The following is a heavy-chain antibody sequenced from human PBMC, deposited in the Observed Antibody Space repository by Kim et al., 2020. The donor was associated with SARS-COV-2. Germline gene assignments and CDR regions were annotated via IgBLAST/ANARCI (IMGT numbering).Heavy chain of an antibody. CDR3: ARDRRIYGDSVEGSEY. V-gene: IGHV1-18*01. J-gene: IGHJ4*02. CDR1: GYTFTSYG. CDR2: ISAYNGNT. Sequence: ASVKVSCKASGYTFTSYGISWVRQAPGQRLEWMGWISAYNGNTNYAQKLQGRVTMTTDTSTSTAYMELRSLRSDDTAVYYCARDRRIYGDSVEGSEYWGQGTPVTVSS. D-gene: IGHD4-17*01.